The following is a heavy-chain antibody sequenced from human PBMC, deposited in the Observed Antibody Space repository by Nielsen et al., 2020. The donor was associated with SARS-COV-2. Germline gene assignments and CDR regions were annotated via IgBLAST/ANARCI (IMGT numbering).Heavy chain of an antibody. CDR3: ARAGQLRYFDWGQVNSRARTSLRAGFDP. CDR2: VHYSGGT. V-gene: IGHV4-61*03. D-gene: IGHD3-9*01. J-gene: IGHJ5*02. Sequence: WIRQPPGKGLQWTEYVHYSGGTNYNLSLKSRITISADTSRKHSPLKLRSVTAADTAVYYCARAGQLRYFDWGQVNSRARTSLRAGFDPWGQGTLVTVSS.